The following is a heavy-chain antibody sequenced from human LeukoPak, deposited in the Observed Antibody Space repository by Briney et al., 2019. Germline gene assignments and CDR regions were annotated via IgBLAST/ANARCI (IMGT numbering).Heavy chain of an antibody. V-gene: IGHV4-34*01. D-gene: IGHD3-10*01. CDR1: GGSFSGHY. J-gene: IGHJ5*02. CDR2: INHSGST. CDR3: ARGEIFYYGSGSYYAPFDP. Sequence: SETLSLTCAVYGGSFSGHYWSWIRQPPGKGLEWIGEINHSGSTNYNPSLKSRVTISVDTSKNQFSLRLSSVTAADTAVYYCARGEIFYYGSGSYYAPFDPWGQGTLVTVSS.